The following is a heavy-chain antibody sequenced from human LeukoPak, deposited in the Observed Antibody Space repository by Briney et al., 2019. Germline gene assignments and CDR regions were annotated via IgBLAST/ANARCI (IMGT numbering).Heavy chain of an antibody. Sequence: GGSLTLSCAASGFTFSSYSMNWVRQAPGKGLEWVSSISGSSRYIFYADSVTGRFTISRDNAKNSLYLQMNCLSAEETAHYYCAREPYSSGSYGMDVWGQGTTVTVSS. J-gene: IGHJ6*02. D-gene: IGHD6-19*01. CDR2: ISGSSRYI. CDR1: GFTFSSYS. CDR3: AREPYSSGSYGMDV. V-gene: IGHV3-21*06.